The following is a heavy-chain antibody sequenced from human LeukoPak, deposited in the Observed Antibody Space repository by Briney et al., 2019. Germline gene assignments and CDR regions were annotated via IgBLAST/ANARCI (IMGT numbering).Heavy chain of an antibody. V-gene: IGHV1-46*01. CDR3: ARALSELATIGEDFDY. D-gene: IGHD5-24*01. Sequence: GASVKVSCKASGYTFTSYYMHWVRQAPGQGLEWMGIINPSGGSTSYAQKFQGRVTMTRDTSTNTVFMDLSSLRSEDTAMYYCARALSELATIGEDFDYWGQGTLVTVSS. J-gene: IGHJ4*02. CDR1: GYTFTSYY. CDR2: INPSGGST.